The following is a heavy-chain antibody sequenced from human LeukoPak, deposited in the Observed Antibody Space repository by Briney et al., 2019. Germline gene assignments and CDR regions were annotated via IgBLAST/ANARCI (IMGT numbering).Heavy chain of an antibody. D-gene: IGHD5-18*01. Sequence: GASVKVSCKASGYTFTGYYMHRVRQAPGQGLEWMGWTSPNSGGTNYAQKFQGRVTMTRDTSISTAYMELSRLRSDDTAVYYCARERDTAMVTGDAFDIWGQGTMVTVSS. CDR2: TSPNSGGT. CDR1: GYTFTGYY. V-gene: IGHV1-2*02. J-gene: IGHJ3*02. CDR3: ARERDTAMVTGDAFDI.